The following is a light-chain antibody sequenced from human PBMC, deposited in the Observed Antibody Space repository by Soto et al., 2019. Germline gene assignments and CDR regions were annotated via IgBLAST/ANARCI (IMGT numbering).Light chain of an antibody. CDR2: GAS. J-gene: IGKJ4*01. Sequence: IVLTQSPATLSLSPGERATLSCTASQHVTTTYIAWYQQKFGQAPRLLIYGASTGATGTPDRFTGGGFGTYFTLTSIRVDPEEFAEYYCQQYDSSFTFGGGTKVE. CDR3: QQYDSSFT. V-gene: IGKV3-20*01. CDR1: QHVTTTY.